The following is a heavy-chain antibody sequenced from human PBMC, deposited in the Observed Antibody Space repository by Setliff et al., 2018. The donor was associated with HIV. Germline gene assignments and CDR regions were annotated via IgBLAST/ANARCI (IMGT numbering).Heavy chain of an antibody. CDR2: INAGNGNT. CDR3: ARDVEREYQLLYNYFDP. Sequence: ASVKVSCKASGYTFTSYAMHWVRQAPGQRLEWMGWINAGNGNTKYSQKFQGRVTITRDTSASTAYMELSSLRSEDTAVYYCARDVEREYQLLYNYFDPWGQGTLVTVSS. D-gene: IGHD2-2*01. V-gene: IGHV1-3*01. CDR1: GYTFTSYA. J-gene: IGHJ5*02.